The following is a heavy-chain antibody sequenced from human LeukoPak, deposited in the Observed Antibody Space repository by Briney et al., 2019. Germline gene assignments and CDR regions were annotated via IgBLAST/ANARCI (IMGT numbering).Heavy chain of an antibody. CDR3: ASSLYRGAADAFDI. CDR1: GVSISSGSYY. D-gene: IGHD3-10*01. V-gene: IGHV4-61*02. Sequence: TLSLTCTVSGVSISSGSYYWSWIRQPAGKGLEWVGRIYKSGNTNYNPSLKSRVTISEDTSKNQFSLKLTSVTAADTAVYFCASSLYRGAADAFDIWGQGTMVTVSS. J-gene: IGHJ3*02. CDR2: IYKSGNT.